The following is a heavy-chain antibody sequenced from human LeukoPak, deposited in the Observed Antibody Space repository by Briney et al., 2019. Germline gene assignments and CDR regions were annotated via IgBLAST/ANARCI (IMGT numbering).Heavy chain of an antibody. V-gene: IGHV3-21*06. CDR2: ISSSSSYI. D-gene: IGHD3-10*01. CDR1: GFTFSSYS. J-gene: IGHJ6*02. Sequence: NPGGSLRLSCAASGFTFSSYSMNWVRQAPGKGLEWVSSISSSSSYIYYADSVKGRFTISRDNAKNTLYLQMNSLRVEDTAVYYCVRAQDLRGDGKGPTWMDVWGQGTTVTVSS. CDR3: VRAQDLRGDGKGPTWMDV.